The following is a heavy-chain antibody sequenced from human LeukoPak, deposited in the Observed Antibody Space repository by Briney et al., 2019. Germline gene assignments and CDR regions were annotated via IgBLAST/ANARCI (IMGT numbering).Heavy chain of an antibody. CDR1: GGSISSYY. CDR2: IYTSGST. CDR3: ARGVRYCGSTSCLSWFDP. D-gene: IGHD2-2*01. V-gene: IGHV4-4*07. J-gene: IGHJ5*02. Sequence: SETLSLTCTVSGGSISSYYWSWIRQSPGKGLEWIGRIYTSGSTNYNPSLKSRVTMSVDTSKNQFSLKLSSVTAADTAVYYCARGVRYCGSTSCLSWFDPWGQGTLVTVSS.